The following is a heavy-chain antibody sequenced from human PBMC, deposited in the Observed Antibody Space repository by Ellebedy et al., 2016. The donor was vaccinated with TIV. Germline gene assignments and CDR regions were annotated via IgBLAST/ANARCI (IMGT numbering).Heavy chain of an antibody. CDR2: ISTSSSYI. CDR1: GFTFSSYT. Sequence: GESLKISCAASGFTFSSYTLNWVRQAPGKGLEWVSSISTSSSYIYYADSVKGRFTISRDNAYNSLYLQMNSLRADDTAVYYCARDKGAITTTLYFDYWGQGTLVTVSS. CDR3: ARDKGAITTTLYFDY. D-gene: IGHD1-1*01. J-gene: IGHJ4*02. V-gene: IGHV3-21*01.